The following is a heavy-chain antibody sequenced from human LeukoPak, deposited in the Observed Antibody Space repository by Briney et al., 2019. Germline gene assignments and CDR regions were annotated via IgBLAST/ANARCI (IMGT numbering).Heavy chain of an antibody. V-gene: IGHV1-8*03. Sequence: ASVKVSCKASGYTFTSYDINWVRQATGQGLEWMGWMNPNSGNTGYAQKFQGRVTITRNTSISTAYMELSSLRSEDTAVYYCARGRIYDIVVVPAAMYYYMDGWGKGTTVTVSS. D-gene: IGHD2-2*01. CDR2: MNPNSGNT. J-gene: IGHJ6*03. CDR1: GYTFTSYD. CDR3: ARGRIYDIVVVPAAMYYYMDG.